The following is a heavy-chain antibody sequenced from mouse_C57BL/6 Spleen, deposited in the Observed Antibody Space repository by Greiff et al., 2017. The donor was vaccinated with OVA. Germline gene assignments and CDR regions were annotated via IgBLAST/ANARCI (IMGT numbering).Heavy chain of an antibody. J-gene: IGHJ3*01. V-gene: IGHV6-6*01. CDR1: GFTFSDAW. D-gene: IGHD2-10*01. CDR2: IRNKANNHAT. CDR3: TPAYLGAY. Sequence: EVKLMESGGGLVQPGGSMKLSCAASGFTFSDAWMDWVRQSPEKGLEWVAEIRNKANNHATYYAESVKGRFTISRDDSKSSVYLQMNSLRAEDTGIYYCTPAYLGAYWGQGTLVTVSA.